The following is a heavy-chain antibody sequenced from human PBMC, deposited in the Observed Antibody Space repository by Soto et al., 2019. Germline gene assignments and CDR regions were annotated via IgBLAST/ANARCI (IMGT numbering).Heavy chain of an antibody. CDR2: MNPNSGNT. V-gene: IGHV1-8*01. Sequence: QAQLVQSGAEVNKPGASVKVSCKASGYTFTGYDINWVRHATGQGLEWMGWMNPNSGNTGYAQNFQGRVTMTRDNSITTAYMELTSLRDDDSAVYYCAGEKVGTTGIDFWGQGTLVTVSS. CDR1: GYTFTGYD. D-gene: IGHD1-26*01. CDR3: AGEKVGTTGIDF. J-gene: IGHJ4*02.